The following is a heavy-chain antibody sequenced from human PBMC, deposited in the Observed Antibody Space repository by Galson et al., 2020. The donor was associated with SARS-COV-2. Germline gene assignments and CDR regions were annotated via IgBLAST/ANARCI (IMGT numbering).Heavy chain of an antibody. D-gene: IGHD2-15*01. Sequence: GESLKISCAAFGFDFDDDGMSWVRQLPGKGLEWVSGINWNGDSKTYADSVKGRFTISRDNAKNFLYLQMDSLRAEDTALYHCARRRVVPGVPGRYYFDYWGQGTLVTVSS. CDR2: INWNGDSK. CDR3: ARRRVVPGVPGRYYFDY. V-gene: IGHV3-20*01. CDR1: GFDFDDDG. J-gene: IGHJ4*02.